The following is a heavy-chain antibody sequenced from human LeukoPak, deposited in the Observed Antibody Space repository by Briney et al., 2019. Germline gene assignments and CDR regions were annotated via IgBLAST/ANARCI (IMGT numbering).Heavy chain of an antibody. J-gene: IGHJ6*02. CDR2: IWYDGSNK. D-gene: IGHD3/OR15-3a*01. Sequence: GGSLRLSCAASGFTFSSYGMHRVRQAPGKGLEWVAVIWYDGSNKYYADSVKGRFTISRAISKSTLYLHMHSLRAEDTAVYYCASERTVGGMDVWGQGTTVTVSS. CDR1: GFTFSSYG. CDR3: ASERTVGGMDV. V-gene: IGHV3-33*01.